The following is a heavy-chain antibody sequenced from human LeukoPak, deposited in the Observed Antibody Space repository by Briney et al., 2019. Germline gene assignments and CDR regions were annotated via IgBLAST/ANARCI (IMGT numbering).Heavy chain of an antibody. Sequence: SQTLSLTCTVSGGSISSGSYYWSWIRRPAGKGLEWIGRIYTSGSTNYNPSLKSRVTISVDTSKNQFSLKLSSVTAADTAVYYCAREPNWFDPWGQGTLVTVSS. CDR1: GGSISSGSYY. CDR2: IYTSGST. J-gene: IGHJ5*02. V-gene: IGHV4-61*02. CDR3: AREPNWFDP.